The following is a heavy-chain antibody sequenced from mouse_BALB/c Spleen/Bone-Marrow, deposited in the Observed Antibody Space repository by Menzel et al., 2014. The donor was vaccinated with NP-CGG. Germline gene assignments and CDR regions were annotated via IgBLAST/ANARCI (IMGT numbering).Heavy chain of an antibody. CDR2: ISSAGST. D-gene: IGHD5-5*01. CDR1: GFTFSSYA. J-gene: IGHJ4*01. V-gene: IGHV5-6-5*01. CDR3: VRWTTYPLMDY. Sequence: EVQGVESGGGLVKPGGSLKLSCAASGFTFSSYAMSRVSQTPEKRLEWVASISSAGSTYYPNSVKGRFTVSRDNARNILYLQMSSLRSEDTAMYYCVRWTTYPLMDYWGQGTSVTVSS.